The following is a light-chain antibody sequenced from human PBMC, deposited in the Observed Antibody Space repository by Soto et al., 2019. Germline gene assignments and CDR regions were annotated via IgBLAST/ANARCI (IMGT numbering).Light chain of an antibody. J-gene: IGKJ4*01. CDR2: YAS. CDR1: QGISIY. V-gene: IGKV1-9*01. Sequence: IQLTQSPSSLSASVGDRVTITCRASQGISIYLAWYQQKPGKVPNRLIHYASSLQSGVPSRFSGSGSGTYFTLTINNLQPEDFATYYCQQIYRYPLAFGGGTKVEIK. CDR3: QQIYRYPLA.